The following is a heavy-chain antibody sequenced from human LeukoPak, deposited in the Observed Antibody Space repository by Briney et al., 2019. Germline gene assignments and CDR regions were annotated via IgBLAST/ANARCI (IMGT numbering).Heavy chain of an antibody. CDR2: IKQDGSEK. Sequence: PGGSLRLSCAASGFTFSSYWMSWVRQAPGKGLEWVANIKQDGSEKYYVDSVKGRFTISRDNAKNSLYLQMNSLRAEDTAVYYCARGAMVREVIRYYGMDVWGQGTTVTVSS. CDR1: GFTFSSYW. D-gene: IGHD3-10*01. CDR3: ARGAMVREVIRYYGMDV. V-gene: IGHV3-7*01. J-gene: IGHJ6*02.